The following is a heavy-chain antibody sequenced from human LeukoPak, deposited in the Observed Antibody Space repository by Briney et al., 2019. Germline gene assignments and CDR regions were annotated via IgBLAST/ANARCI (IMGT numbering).Heavy chain of an antibody. V-gene: IGHV3-9*01. Sequence: QPGGSLRLSFAASGFDFHDYMMHWVRQPPGKGLEWVSEISWNGDTIGYADSVKGRFIISKDNARRSLYLQMNSLRPEDTAFYYCSSTFGSGSYLHSWGQGTLVTVSS. J-gene: IGHJ5*02. D-gene: IGHD3-10*01. CDR2: ISWNGDTI. CDR1: GFDFHDYM. CDR3: SSTFGSGSYLHS.